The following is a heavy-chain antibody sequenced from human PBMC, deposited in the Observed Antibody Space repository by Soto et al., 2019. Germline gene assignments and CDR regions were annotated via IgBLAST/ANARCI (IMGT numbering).Heavy chain of an antibody. CDR1: GGTFSSYA. V-gene: IGHV1-69*01. CDR3: ARGENDYGDSSSYWYFDL. CDR2: IIHIFGTA. D-gene: IGHD4-17*01. J-gene: IGHJ2*01. Sequence: QVQLVQSGAEVKKPGSSVKVSCKASGGTFSSYAISWVRQAPGQGLEWTGGIIHIFGTANYAQKFQGRVTIIPDESTSTAYMELSSLRSEDTAVYYCARGENDYGDSSSYWYFDLWGRGTLVTVSS.